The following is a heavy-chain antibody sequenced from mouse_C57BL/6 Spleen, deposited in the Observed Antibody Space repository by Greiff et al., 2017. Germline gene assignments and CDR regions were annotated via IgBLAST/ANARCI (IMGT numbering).Heavy chain of an antibody. D-gene: IGHD4-1*01. V-gene: IGHV1-82*01. CDR3: ARSRGWDEGYFDY. CDR2: IYPGDGDT. Sequence: VQLQQSGPELVKPGASVKISCKASGYAFSSSWLNWVKQRPGKGLEGIGRIYPGDGDTNYNGKFKGKATLTADKSSSTAFMKLRSLTSEDSAVYFCARSRGWDEGYFDYWGQGTTLTVSS. J-gene: IGHJ2*01. CDR1: GYAFSSSW.